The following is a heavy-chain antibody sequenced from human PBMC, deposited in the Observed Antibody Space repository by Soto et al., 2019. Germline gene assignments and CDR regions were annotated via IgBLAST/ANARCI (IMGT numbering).Heavy chain of an antibody. Sequence: ASMQVSCKASGYMFITYGFNWVRQAPGQGLEWMGWMSTSNGDTKTAQKFKGRLTMTSETSTNTVYMELTNLRSDDTAVYYCARARYFAKVHRQGWYLDLWG. D-gene: IGHD1-1*01. CDR1: GYMFITYG. V-gene: IGHV1-18*01. J-gene: IGHJ2*01. CDR2: MSTSNGDT. CDR3: ARARYFAKVHRQGWYLDL.